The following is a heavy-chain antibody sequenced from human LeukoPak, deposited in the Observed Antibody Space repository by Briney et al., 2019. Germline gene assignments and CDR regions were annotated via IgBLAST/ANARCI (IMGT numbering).Heavy chain of an antibody. CDR1: RCTFSEAW. Sequence: PGGSLRLSCTASRCTFSEAWMSWVRQAPGKGLEWVGRIKTETDGGTTDYAAPVRDRFSISRDDSKNTLYLQMSSLKTEDTAVYYCTTARVGYWGQGTLVTVSS. D-gene: IGHD1-26*01. V-gene: IGHV3-15*01. CDR3: TTARVGY. J-gene: IGHJ4*02. CDR2: IKTETDGGTT.